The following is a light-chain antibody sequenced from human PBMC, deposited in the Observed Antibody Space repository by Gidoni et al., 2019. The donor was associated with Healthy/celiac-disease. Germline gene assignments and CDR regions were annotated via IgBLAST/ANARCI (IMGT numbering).Light chain of an antibody. CDR3: MQGTHWPPT. V-gene: IGKV2-30*01. CDR1: QSLVDSDGNTY. CDR2: KVS. Sequence: DVVMTQSPLSLPVTLGQPASISCRSSQSLVDSDGNTYLNWFQQRPGQSPRRLIYKVSNRDSGVPDRFSGSGSGTDFTLKISRVEADDVGVYYCMQGTHWPPTFGQGTKLEIK. J-gene: IGKJ2*01.